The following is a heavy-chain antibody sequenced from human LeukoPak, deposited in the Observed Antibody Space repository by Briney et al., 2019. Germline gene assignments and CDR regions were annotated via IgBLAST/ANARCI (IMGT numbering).Heavy chain of an antibody. D-gene: IGHD1-26*01. V-gene: IGHV3-21*01. CDR3: ARSNSGSRLYYYYYMDV. Sequence: GGSLRLSCAASGFTFSSYSMNWVRQAPGKGLEWVSSISSSSSYIYYADSVKGRFTISRDNAKNSLYLQMNSLRAEDTAVYYCARSNSGSRLYYYYYMDVWGKGTTVTVPS. CDR1: GFTFSSYS. CDR2: ISSSSSYI. J-gene: IGHJ6*03.